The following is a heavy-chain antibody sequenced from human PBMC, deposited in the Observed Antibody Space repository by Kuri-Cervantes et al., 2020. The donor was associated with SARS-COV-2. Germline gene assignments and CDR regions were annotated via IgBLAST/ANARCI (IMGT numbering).Heavy chain of an antibody. CDR1: GFTFSGSA. CDR2: TRNKANSYTT. V-gene: IGHV3-72*01. D-gene: IGHD3-10*01. CDR3: AKEGTMVRGTPFDY. Sequence: GESLKISCAASGFTFSGSAMHWVRQASGKGLEWVGRTRNKANSYTTEYAASVKGRFTISRDDSKNSLYLQMNSLKTEDTAVYYCAKEGTMVRGTPFDYWGQGTLVTVSS. J-gene: IGHJ4*02.